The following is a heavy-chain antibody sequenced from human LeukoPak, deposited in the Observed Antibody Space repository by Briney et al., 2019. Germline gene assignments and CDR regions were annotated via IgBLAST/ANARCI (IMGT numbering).Heavy chain of an antibody. Sequence: GASVKVSCKASKDTFTGYYLHWVRQTPGQGLEWMGWINPDTGGANYAQKFQGRVAMTRDTSITTAYMELNGLRSDDTAVYYCARGTSQFGACDYWGQGTLVTVSS. J-gene: IGHJ4*02. CDR1: KDTFTGYY. V-gene: IGHV1-2*02. D-gene: IGHD3-3*01. CDR3: ARGTSQFGACDY. CDR2: INPDTGGA.